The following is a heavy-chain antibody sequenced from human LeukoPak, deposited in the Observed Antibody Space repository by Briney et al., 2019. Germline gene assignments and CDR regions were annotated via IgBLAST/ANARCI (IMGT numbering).Heavy chain of an antibody. CDR1: AGSISSSNW. D-gene: IGHD1-26*01. V-gene: IGHV4-4*02. CDR3: ARQKWEQQGRDYYFYGLDV. Sequence: PSETLSLTCAVSAGSISSSNWWSWVRQSPVKGLEWIGEIYLYGTTNYNPSLKSRVTVSVDRSKNQFSLKLSSVTAADTAVYYCARQKWEQQGRDYYFYGLDVWGPGTTVTVSS. J-gene: IGHJ6*02. CDR2: IYLYGTT.